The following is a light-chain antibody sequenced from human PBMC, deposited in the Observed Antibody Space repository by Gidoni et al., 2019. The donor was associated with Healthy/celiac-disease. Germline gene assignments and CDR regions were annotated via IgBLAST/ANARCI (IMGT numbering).Light chain of an antibody. J-gene: IGKJ1*01. Sequence: DIQMTQPPSSLSASVGDRVTITCRASQSMSSYLNWYQQKPGKAPKLLIYAASSLQSGVPSRFSGSGSGTDFTLTISSLQPEDFATYYCQQSYSTLWTFXXXTKVEIK. CDR1: QSMSSY. CDR2: AAS. V-gene: IGKV1-39*01. CDR3: QQSYSTLWT.